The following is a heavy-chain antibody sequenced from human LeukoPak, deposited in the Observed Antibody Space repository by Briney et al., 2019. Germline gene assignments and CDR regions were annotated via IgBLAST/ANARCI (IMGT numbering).Heavy chain of an antibody. CDR2: INHSGST. CDR3: ARGLPRTH. CDR1: GGSFSGYY. Sequence: SETLPLTCAVYGGSFSGYYWSWIRQPPGKGLEWIGEINHSGSTNYNPSLKSRVTISVDTSKNQFSLKLSSVTAADTAVYYCARGLPRTHWGQGTLVTVSS. V-gene: IGHV4-34*01. D-gene: IGHD1-1*01. J-gene: IGHJ4*02.